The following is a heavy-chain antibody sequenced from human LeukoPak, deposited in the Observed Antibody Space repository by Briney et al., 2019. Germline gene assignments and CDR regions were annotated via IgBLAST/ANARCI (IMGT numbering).Heavy chain of an antibody. Sequence: QSGGSQRLFCAGSGFTYTPYRMHWLRQAPGKGLEWVAVIWFDGNNKFYADSVKGGFTVSRDNYKHTLSLHMNTLRGEDTAVYYGAEPVRLGPTHCDFWRRGTLVTVSS. D-gene: IGHD3-10*01. CDR1: GFTYTPYR. J-gene: IGHJ4*02. CDR2: IWFDGNNK. CDR3: AEPVRLGPTHCDF. V-gene: IGHV3-33*03.